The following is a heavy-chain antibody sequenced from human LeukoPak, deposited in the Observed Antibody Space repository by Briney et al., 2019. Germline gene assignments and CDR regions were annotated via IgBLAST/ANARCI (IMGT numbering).Heavy chain of an antibody. CDR1: GYTFTSYG. Sequence: ASVKVSCKASGYTFTSYGISWVRQAPGQGLEWMGWISAYNGNTNYAQKLQGRVTMTTDTSTSTAHMELRSLRSDDTAVYYCARDHESSWGIFGVATLDAFDIWGQGTMVTVSS. D-gene: IGHD3-3*01. J-gene: IGHJ3*02. CDR2: ISAYNGNT. CDR3: ARDHESSWGIFGVATLDAFDI. V-gene: IGHV1-18*01.